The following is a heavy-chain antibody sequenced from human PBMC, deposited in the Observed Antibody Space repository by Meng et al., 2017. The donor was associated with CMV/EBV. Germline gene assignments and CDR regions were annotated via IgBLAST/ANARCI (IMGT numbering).Heavy chain of an antibody. Sequence: KASGYTFTSYDINWVRQATGHGLEWMGWMNPNSGNTGYAQKFQGRVTMTRNTSISTAYMELSSLRSEDTAVYYCASLPVYGDYVRDYWGQGTLVTVSS. CDR2: MNPNSGNT. V-gene: IGHV1-8*01. J-gene: IGHJ4*02. CDR3: ASLPVYGDYVRDY. D-gene: IGHD4-17*01. CDR1: GYTFTSYD.